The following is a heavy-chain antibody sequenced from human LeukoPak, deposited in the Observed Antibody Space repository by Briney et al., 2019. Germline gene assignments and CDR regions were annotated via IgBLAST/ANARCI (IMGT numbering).Heavy chain of an antibody. CDR3: AKDLVSLRVADY. Sequence: GGSLRLSCAASGFTFSSYGMHWVRQAPGKGLEWVAVISYDGSNKYYADSVKGRFTISRDNSKNTLYLQMNSLRAEDTAVYYCAKDLVSLRVADYWGQGTLVTVSS. CDR2: ISYDGSNK. J-gene: IGHJ4*02. CDR1: GFTFSSYG. D-gene: IGHD3-16*02. V-gene: IGHV3-30*18.